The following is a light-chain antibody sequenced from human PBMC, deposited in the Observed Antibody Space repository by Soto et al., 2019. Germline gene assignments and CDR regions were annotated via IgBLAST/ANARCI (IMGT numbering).Light chain of an antibody. Sequence: LTQPRSVSGSHGHSVTISCTGTSTDVGASNNVSWYQQLPGRAPKLMIYDVSERPSGVPDRFSGSKSGNTASLTISGLQADDEADYYCCSYAVTFYVFGTGTKVTGL. CDR2: DVS. CDR1: STDVGASNN. CDR3: CSYAVTFYV. J-gene: IGLJ1*01. V-gene: IGLV2-11*01.